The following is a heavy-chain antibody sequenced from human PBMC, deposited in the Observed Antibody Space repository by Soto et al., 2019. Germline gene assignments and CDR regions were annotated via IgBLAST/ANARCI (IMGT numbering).Heavy chain of an antibody. Sequence: ASVKVSCKASGYSVSDYFIQWVRQAPGQGLEWVAWINPKSAATNYAKKFQGRVSLTWDTSFSTAYMELTRLRPDDTAVYYCARIKWGLDYYNGMDVWGQGTTVTVSS. D-gene: IGHD1-26*01. CDR2: INPKSAAT. J-gene: IGHJ6*02. CDR1: GYSVSDYF. CDR3: ARIKWGLDYYNGMDV. V-gene: IGHV1-2*02.